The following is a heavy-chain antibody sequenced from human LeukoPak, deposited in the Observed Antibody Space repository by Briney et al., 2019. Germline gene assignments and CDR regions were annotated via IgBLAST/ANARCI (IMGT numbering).Heavy chain of an antibody. D-gene: IGHD3-10*01. CDR3: ARVLISGSGSYYPLNWFDP. CDR2: IYTTGTA. Sequence: SETLSLTCIISGGSIGPYYWSWIRQAAGKGPEWIGRIYTTGTADYNPSLKGRVFLSVDTSKNQFSLKVTSVTAADTAVYYCARVLISGSGSYYPLNWFDPWGQGTLVTVSS. CDR1: GGSIGPYY. V-gene: IGHV4-4*07. J-gene: IGHJ5*02.